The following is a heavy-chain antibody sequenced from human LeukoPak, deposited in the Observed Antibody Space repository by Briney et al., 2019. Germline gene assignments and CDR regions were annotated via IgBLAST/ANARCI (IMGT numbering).Heavy chain of an antibody. V-gene: IGHV3-21*01. CDR1: GFTFSSYS. CDR2: ISSSSSYI. D-gene: IGHD6-13*01. CDR3: ARDKGSSWSAREIDY. Sequence: GGSLRLSCAASGFTFSSYSMNWVRQAPGKGLEWVSSISSSSSYIYYADSVKGRFTISRDNAKNSLYLQMNSLRAEDTAVYYCARDKGSSWSAREIDYWGQETLVTVSS. J-gene: IGHJ4*02.